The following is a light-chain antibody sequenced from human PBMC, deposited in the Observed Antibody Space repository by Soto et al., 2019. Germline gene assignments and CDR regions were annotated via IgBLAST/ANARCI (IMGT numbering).Light chain of an antibody. CDR1: QSVGSD. J-gene: IGKJ4*01. V-gene: IGKV3-15*01. Sequence: EIVLTQSPATLSVSPGERATLSCRASQSVGSDLAWYQQKPGQAPRLLIFGASSRATGIPARFSGSGSGTEFTLIINSLQSEDFAVYYCQQYNNWPLTFGGGTKVDIK. CDR2: GAS. CDR3: QQYNNWPLT.